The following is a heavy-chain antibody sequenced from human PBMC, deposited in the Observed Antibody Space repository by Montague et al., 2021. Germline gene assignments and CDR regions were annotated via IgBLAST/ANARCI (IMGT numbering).Heavy chain of an antibody. CDR2: IHRRGSPT. J-gene: IGHJ4*02. CDR1: GFTFSRFA. Sequence: SLRLSCAASGFTFSRFAMSWVRQAPGKGLEWVSIIHRRGSPTYYGDSVKGRFTISRDDSKNMLYLQLNSLRAEDTAVYYCAKDRGDSSGWHIFDYWGQGTLVTVSS. V-gene: IGHV3-23*03. CDR3: AKDRGDSSGWHIFDY. D-gene: IGHD6-19*01.